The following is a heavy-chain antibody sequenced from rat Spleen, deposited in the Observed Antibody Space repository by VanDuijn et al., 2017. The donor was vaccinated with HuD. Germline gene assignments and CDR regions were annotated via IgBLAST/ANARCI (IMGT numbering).Heavy chain of an antibody. CDR1: GFSLTAYN. CDR2: IWNTGGS. CDR3: ARDWSYNSGFDY. V-gene: IGHV2-41*01. D-gene: IGHD4-3*01. J-gene: IGHJ2*01. Sequence: QVQLKESGPGLVQPSQTLSLTCTVAGFSLTAYNVHWVRQPPGKSLEWMGVIWNTGGSRFNSALKSRLSISKDTSKNQVFLKMNSLQTENTASYFCARDWSYNSGFDYWGQGVMVTVSS.